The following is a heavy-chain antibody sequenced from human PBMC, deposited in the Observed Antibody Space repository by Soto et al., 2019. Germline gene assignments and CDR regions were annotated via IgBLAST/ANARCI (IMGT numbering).Heavy chain of an antibody. CDR3: ARDMHAGFNQYVDP. Sequence: NPSETLSLPGFVSGGSVPSYDCSWIRQFPWKGLEWIAYTAYTGNTNYNPSLKSRVTISIDTTKNHLSLKLTSMTAADTAVYYCARDMHAGFNQYVDPCGQGTMV. CDR1: GGSVPSYD. D-gene: IGHD2-8*01. CDR2: TAYTGNT. V-gene: IGHV4-59*02. J-gene: IGHJ5*02.